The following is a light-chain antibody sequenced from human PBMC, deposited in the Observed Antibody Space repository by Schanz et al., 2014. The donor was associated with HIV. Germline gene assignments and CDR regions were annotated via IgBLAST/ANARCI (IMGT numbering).Light chain of an antibody. Sequence: QSALTQPRSVSGSPGQSVTISCAGTSSDIGSYKYVSWYQQHPGKAPKLMIYDVSKRPSGVPDRFSGSRSGNTASLTISGLQAEDEADYYCLSYDSSLNGYVFGTGTKLTVL. CDR2: DVS. V-gene: IGLV2-11*01. J-gene: IGLJ1*01. CDR3: LSYDSSLNGYV. CDR1: SSDIGSYKY.